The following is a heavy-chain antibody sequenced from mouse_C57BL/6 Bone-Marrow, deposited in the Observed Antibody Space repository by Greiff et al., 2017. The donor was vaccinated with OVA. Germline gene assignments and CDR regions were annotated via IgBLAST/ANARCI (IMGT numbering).Heavy chain of an antibody. Sequence: EVKLQESGPGLVKPSQSLSLTCSVTGYSITSGYYWNWIRQFPGNKLEWMGYISYDGSNNYNPSLKNRISITRDTSKNQFFLKLNSVTTEDTATYYCARDDYGSSRLAYWGQGTLVTVSA. CDR3: ARDDYGSSRLAY. J-gene: IGHJ3*01. CDR2: ISYDGSN. D-gene: IGHD1-1*01. V-gene: IGHV3-6*01. CDR1: GYSITSGYY.